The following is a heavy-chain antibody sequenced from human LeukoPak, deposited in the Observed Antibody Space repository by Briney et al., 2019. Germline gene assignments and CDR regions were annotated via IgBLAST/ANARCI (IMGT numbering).Heavy chain of an antibody. J-gene: IGHJ4*02. CDR1: GFTFDAYG. V-gene: IGHV3-30*18. CDR3: AKDRGGYTYYPFLSYFFDY. CDR2: ISYDENYR. Sequence: QPGGSLRLSCAASGFTFDAYGIHWVRQAPGKGLEWVAGISYDENYRNYAESVKGRFTISRDNSKNTLYLQMNSLRAEDTAVYYCAKDRGGYTYYPFLSYFFDYWGQGTLVTVSS. D-gene: IGHD5-12*01.